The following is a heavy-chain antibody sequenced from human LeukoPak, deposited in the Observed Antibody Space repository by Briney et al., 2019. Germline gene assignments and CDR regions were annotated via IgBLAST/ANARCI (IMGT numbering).Heavy chain of an antibody. V-gene: IGHV5-51*01. CDR3: ARGPRIYLLDY. CDR1: GYSFTSYW. CDR2: IHPGDSET. D-gene: IGHD2-15*01. J-gene: IGHJ4*02. Sequence: GESLKISCKVSGYSFTSYWIGWVRQVPGKGLEWVGIIHPGDSETRYSPSFQGQVTISADKSINTAYLQWNSLKASDTAMYYCARGPRIYLLDYWGQGTLVTVSS.